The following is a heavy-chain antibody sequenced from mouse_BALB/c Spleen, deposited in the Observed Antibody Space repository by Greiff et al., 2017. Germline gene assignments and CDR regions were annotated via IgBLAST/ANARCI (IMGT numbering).Heavy chain of an antibody. J-gene: IGHJ3*01. V-gene: IGHV5-6-5*01. CDR1: GFTFSSYA. CDR2: ISSGGST. CDR3: ARGGNYEEGFAY. Sequence: EVKLMESGGGLVKPGGSLKLSCAASGFTFSSYAMSWVRQTPEKRLEWVASISSGGSTYYPDSVKGRFTISRDNARNILYLQMSSLRSEDTAMYYCARGGNYEEGFAYWGQGTLVTVSA. D-gene: IGHD2-1*01.